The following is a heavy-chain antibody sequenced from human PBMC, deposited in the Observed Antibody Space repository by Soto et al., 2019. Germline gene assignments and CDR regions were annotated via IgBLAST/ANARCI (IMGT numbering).Heavy chain of an antibody. CDR2: ISGCVSST. V-gene: IGHV3-23*01. D-gene: IGHD1-1*01. Sequence: GGSLRLSCAASGFTFSSYAMSWVRQAPGKGLEWVSAISGCVSSTYYADSVKGRFTISRDNSRNTLYLQMNSLRAEDTAVYYCARGSWDDVSGHYYMDVWGKGTTVTVSS. CDR1: GFTFSSYA. J-gene: IGHJ6*03. CDR3: ARGSWDDVSGHYYMDV.